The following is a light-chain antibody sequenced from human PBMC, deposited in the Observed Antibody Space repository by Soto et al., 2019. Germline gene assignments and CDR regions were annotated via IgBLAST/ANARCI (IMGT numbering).Light chain of an antibody. Sequence: EIMMTQSPGTLSVSPGEVATLSCTASQSVNLNLAWYQQKPGQPPRLLLYGASTRATGIPVRFRGSVSGTEFSLTISSRQSEDYAVYYCNQYNSWPRGTFGPGNKVELK. CDR3: NQYNSWPRGT. CDR2: GAS. V-gene: IGKV3-15*01. J-gene: IGKJ3*01. CDR1: QSVNLN.